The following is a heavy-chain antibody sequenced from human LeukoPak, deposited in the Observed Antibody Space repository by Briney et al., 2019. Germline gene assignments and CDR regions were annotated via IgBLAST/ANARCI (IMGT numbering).Heavy chain of an antibody. V-gene: IGHV3-23*01. J-gene: IGHJ4*02. CDR3: AKGPSTFDS. Sequence: GGSLRLSCEASGFTFSDSATSWVRQAPGKGLEWVSAITASGGATFYVDSVKGRFTISRDNSKNTLFLQMTSLKADDTALYYCAKGPSTFDSWGQGTLVTVSS. CDR1: GFTFSDSA. CDR2: ITASGGAT.